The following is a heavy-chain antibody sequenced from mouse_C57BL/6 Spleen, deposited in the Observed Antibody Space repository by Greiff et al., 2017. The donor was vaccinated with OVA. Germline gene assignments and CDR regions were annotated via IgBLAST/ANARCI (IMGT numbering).Heavy chain of an antibody. V-gene: IGHV7-1*01. J-gene: IGHJ4*01. Sequence: EVKLMESGGGLVQSGRSLRLSCATSGFTFSDFYMEWVRQAPGKGLEWIAASRNKANDYTTEYSASVKGRFIVSRDTSQSILYLQMNALRAEDTAIYDCARDAGDYGPGAMDYWGQGTSVTVSS. CDR1: GFTFSDFY. CDR2: SRNKANDYTT. CDR3: ARDAGDYGPGAMDY. D-gene: IGHD1-2*01.